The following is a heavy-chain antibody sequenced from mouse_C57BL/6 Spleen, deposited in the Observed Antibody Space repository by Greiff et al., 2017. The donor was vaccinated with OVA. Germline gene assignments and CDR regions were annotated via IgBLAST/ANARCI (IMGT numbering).Heavy chain of an antibody. CDR3: ARGNDYAMDY. CDR2: ISSGSSTI. D-gene: IGHD2-1*01. CDR1: GFTFSDYG. Sequence: EVKLMESGGGLVKPGGSLKLSCAASGFTFSDYGMHWVRQAPEKGLEWVAYISSGSSTIYYADTVKGRFTLSRDNAKNTLVRQMTSLRSEETAMYYCARGNDYAMDYWGQGTSVTVSS. J-gene: IGHJ4*01. V-gene: IGHV5-17*01.